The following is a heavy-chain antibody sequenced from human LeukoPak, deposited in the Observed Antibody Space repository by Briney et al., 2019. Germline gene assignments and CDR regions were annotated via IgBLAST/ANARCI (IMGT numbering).Heavy chain of an antibody. J-gene: IGHJ6*03. CDR2: IYYSGST. V-gene: IGHV4-39*07. CDR3: ARGITMVRDLIGYHYYYMDV. CDR1: GGSISSSSYY. Sequence: PSETLSLTCTVSGGSISSSSYYWGWIRQPPGKGLEWIGSIYYSGSTYYNPSLKSRVTISVDTSKNQFSLKLSSVTAADTAVYYCARGITMVRDLIGYHYYYMDVWGKGTTVTISS. D-gene: IGHD3-10*01.